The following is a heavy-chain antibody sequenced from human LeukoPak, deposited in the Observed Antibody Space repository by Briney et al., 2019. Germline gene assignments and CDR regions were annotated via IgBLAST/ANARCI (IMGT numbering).Heavy chain of an antibody. Sequence: ASVKVSCKASGYTFTSYDINWVRQATGQGLEWMGWMNPNSGNTGYAQKFRGRVTMTRNTSISTAYMELSSLRSEDTAVYYCARHPRGSWYQYYYYYYGMDVWGQGTTVTVSS. J-gene: IGHJ6*02. V-gene: IGHV1-8*01. CDR2: MNPNSGNT. D-gene: IGHD6-13*01. CDR3: ARHPRGSWYQYYYYYYGMDV. CDR1: GYTFTSYD.